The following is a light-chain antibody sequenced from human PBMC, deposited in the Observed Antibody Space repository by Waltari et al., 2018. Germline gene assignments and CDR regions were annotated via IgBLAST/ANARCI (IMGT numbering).Light chain of an antibody. V-gene: IGLV2-8*01. J-gene: IGLJ3*02. Sequence: QSALTQPPSAPGSPGQSVTISCTGSSSDVGNYNYVSWYQQHPGKVPKLMIYEVTKRPSGVPDRFSGSKAGNTASLTVSGLQAEYEADYYCSSYAGSNNLMFGGGTKVTVL. CDR1: SSDVGNYNY. CDR2: EVT. CDR3: SSYAGSNNLM.